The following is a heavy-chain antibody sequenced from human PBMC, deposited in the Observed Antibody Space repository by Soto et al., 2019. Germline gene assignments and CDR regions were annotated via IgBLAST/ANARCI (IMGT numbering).Heavy chain of an antibody. CDR1: GGSISSYY. J-gene: IGHJ6*02. Sequence: SETLSLTCTVSGGSISSYYWSWIRQPAGKGLEWIGRIYTSGSTNYNPSLKRRVTMSVDTSKNQFSLKLGSVTAADTAVYYCAREPYYDILTGYDGMDVWGQGTTVTVSS. CDR2: IYTSGST. D-gene: IGHD3-9*01. CDR3: AREPYYDILTGYDGMDV. V-gene: IGHV4-4*07.